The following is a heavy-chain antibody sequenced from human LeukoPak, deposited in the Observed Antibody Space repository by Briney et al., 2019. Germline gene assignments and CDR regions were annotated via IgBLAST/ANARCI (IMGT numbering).Heavy chain of an antibody. D-gene: IGHD5-18*01. CDR2: INRSGST. V-gene: IGHV4-34*01. CDR1: GGSFSGYY. CDR3: ASSLVRADMVTGIDY. Sequence: SETLSLTCAVYGGSFSGYYWIWIRQPPGNGLEWIGEINRSGSTTYNPSLKSRVTISLDTSKNQFSLKLSSVTAADTAVYYCASSLVRADMVTGIDYWGQGTLVTVSS. J-gene: IGHJ4*02.